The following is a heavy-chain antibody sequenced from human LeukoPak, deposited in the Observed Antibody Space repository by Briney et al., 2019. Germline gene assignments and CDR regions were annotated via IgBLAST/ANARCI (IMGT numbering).Heavy chain of an antibody. CDR3: ARDEYYDSSGYTS. CDR2: ISGSGSST. V-gene: IGHV3-23*01. J-gene: IGHJ4*02. Sequence: GGSLRLSCVATGFTFSSHAMSWVRQAPGKGLEWVSGISGSGSSTYYADSVKGRFTISRDNAKNSLYLQMNSLRAEDTAVYYCARDEYYDSSGYTSWGQGTLVTVSS. D-gene: IGHD3-22*01. CDR1: GFTFSSHA.